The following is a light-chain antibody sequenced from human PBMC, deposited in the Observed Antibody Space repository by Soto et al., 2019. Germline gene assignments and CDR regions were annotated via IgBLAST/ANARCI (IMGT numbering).Light chain of an antibody. CDR1: SSDVGGDNY. CDR3: SSHTSSSTLVV. Sequence: QSALTQPASVSGSPGQSISISCTGISSDVGGDNYVSWYQQHPGKAPKLIIYDVGDRPTGVSNRFSGSQSGNTASLTISGLQAEDEADYYCSSHTSSSTLVVFGGGTKLTVL. J-gene: IGLJ2*01. V-gene: IGLV2-14*01. CDR2: DVG.